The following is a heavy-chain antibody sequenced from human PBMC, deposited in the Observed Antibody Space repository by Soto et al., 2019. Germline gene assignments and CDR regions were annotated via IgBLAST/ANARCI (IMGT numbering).Heavy chain of an antibody. CDR3: ARAAYEYMWGSYRHHDAFEI. CDR2: ISSSSSYI. V-gene: IGHV3-21*01. J-gene: IGHJ3*02. D-gene: IGHD3-16*02. CDR1: GFTFSSYS. Sequence: EVQLVESGGGLVKPGGSLRLSCAASGFTFSSYSMNWVRQAPGKGLEWVSSISSSSSYIYYADSVKGRFTISRDYAKNTLYLQMNSLRAEDTAGYYCARAAYEYMWGSYRHHDAFEIWGKGTMVTVSS.